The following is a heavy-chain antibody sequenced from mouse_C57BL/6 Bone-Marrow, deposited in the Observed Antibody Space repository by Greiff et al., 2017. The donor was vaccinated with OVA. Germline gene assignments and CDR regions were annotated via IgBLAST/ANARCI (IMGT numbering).Heavy chain of an antibody. V-gene: IGHV1-64*01. Sequence: QVQLPQPGAELVKPGASVKLSCKASGYTFTSYWMHWVKQRPGQGLEWIGMIHPNSGSTNYNEKFTSKATLTVDKSSSTAYMQLSSLTSEDSAVYYCARRGQLRSWFAYWGQGTLVTVSA. CDR2: IHPNSGST. J-gene: IGHJ3*01. CDR1: GYTFTSYW. CDR3: ARRGQLRSWFAY. D-gene: IGHD3-2*02.